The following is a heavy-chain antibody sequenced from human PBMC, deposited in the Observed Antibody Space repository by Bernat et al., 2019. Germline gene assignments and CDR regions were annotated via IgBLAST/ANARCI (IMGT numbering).Heavy chain of an antibody. CDR2: INSDGSST. J-gene: IGHJ5*02. V-gene: IGHV3-74*01. CDR1: GFTFSTYA. Sequence: EVQLVESGGGLVQPGGSLRLSCSASGFTFSTYAMHWVRQAPGKGLVWVSRINSDGSSTSYADSVKGRFTISRDNAKNTLYLQMNSLRAEDTAVYYCARDRVDTAMVPPLNWFDPWGQGTLVTVSS. D-gene: IGHD5-18*01. CDR3: ARDRVDTAMVPPLNWFDP.